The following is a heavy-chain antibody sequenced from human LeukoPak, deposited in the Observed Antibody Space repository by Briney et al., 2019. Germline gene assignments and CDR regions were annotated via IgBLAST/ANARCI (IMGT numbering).Heavy chain of an antibody. J-gene: IGHJ6*04. D-gene: IGHD6-19*01. V-gene: IGHV4-4*07. CDR1: GGSISSYY. CDR2: IYTSGST. CDR3: AGGSGWLPDV. Sequence: PSETLSLTCTVSGGSISSYYWSWIRQPAGKGLEWIGRIYTSGSTNYNPSLKSRVTISLDTSKNQFSLTLNSVTAADTAVFYCAGGSGWLPDVWGKGTTVTVSS.